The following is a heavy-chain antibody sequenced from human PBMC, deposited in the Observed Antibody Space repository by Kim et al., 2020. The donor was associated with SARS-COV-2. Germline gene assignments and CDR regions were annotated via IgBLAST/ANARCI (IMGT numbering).Heavy chain of an antibody. V-gene: IGHV3-48*04. CDR3: ARDLGYSFDY. J-gene: IGHJ4*02. D-gene: IGHD2-21*01. Sequence: ALFYADSVRGRFTISTDNDKNSLYLQMNSLRAEDTAVYYCARDLGYSFDYWGQGSLVTVSS. CDR2: AL.